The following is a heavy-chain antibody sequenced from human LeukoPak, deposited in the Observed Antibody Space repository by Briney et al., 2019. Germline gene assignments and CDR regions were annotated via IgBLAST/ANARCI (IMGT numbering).Heavy chain of an antibody. CDR1: GFAFSSYA. J-gene: IGHJ3*02. CDR3: ARATPRIAARPGAFDI. D-gene: IGHD6-6*01. V-gene: IGHV3-23*01. CDR2: ISGSGGST. Sequence: GGSLRLSCAASGFAFSSYAMSWVRQAPGKGLEWVSAISGSGGSTYYADSVKGRFTISRDNSENTLYLQMNSLRAEDTAVYYCARATPRIAARPGAFDIWGQGTMVTVSS.